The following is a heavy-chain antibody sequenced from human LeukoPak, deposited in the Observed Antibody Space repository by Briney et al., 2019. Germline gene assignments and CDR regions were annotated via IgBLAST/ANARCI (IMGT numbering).Heavy chain of an antibody. D-gene: IGHD6-19*01. CDR3: ARKGSDWNYFDY. Sequence: SGPALVKPTQTLTLTCTFSGFSLSTSGMCVSWIRQPPGKALEWLARIDWDGDKWYSTSLKTRLTISKDTSKNQVVLTMTNMDPVDTATYYCARKGSDWNYFDYWGQGALVTVSS. CDR2: IDWDGDK. J-gene: IGHJ4*02. CDR1: GFSLSTSGMC. V-gene: IGHV2-70*11.